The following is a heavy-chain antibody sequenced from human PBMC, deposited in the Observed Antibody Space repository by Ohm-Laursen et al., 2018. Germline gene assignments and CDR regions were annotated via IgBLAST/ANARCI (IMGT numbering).Heavy chain of an antibody. CDR1: GDAFIGYD. D-gene: IGHD1-1*01. J-gene: IGHJ6*02. CDR2: MNPDSGRS. Sequence: GSSVKVSCKAYGDAFIGYDINWVRQATGQGLEWMGWMNPDSGRSNYAAKFQGRLTMTRSTSITTAYMELSSLRSEDTAVYYCARARGNWKRDYYYATDVWGQGTTVTVSS. V-gene: IGHV1-8*01. CDR3: ARARGNWKRDYYYATDV.